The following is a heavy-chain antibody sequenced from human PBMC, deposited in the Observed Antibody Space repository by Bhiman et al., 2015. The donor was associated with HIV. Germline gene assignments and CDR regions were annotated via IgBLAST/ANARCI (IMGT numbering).Heavy chain of an antibody. CDR2: ISWNSGSI. CDR1: GFTFDDYA. V-gene: IGHV3-9*01. D-gene: IGHD6-13*01. CDR3: AKDQSWGIAAAWGHFDY. J-gene: IGHJ4*02. Sequence: EVQLVESGGGLVQPGRSLRLSCAASGFTFDDYAMHWVRQAPGKGLEWVSGISWNSGSIGYADSVKGRFTISRDNAKNSLYLQMNSLRAEDTALYYCAKDQSWGIAAAWGHFDYWGQGTLVTVSS.